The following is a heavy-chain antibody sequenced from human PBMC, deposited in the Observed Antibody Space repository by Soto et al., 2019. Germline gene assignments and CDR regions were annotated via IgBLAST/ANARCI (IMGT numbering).Heavy chain of an antibody. CDR1: GGSISSGGYY. V-gene: IGHV4-31*03. Sequence: SETLSLTCTVSGGSISSGGYYWSWIRQHPGKGLEWIGYIYYSGSTYYSPSLKSRVTISVDTSKNQFSLKLSSVTAADTAVYYCARERHDYYDSSGYLDYWGQGTMVTVSS. D-gene: IGHD3-22*01. CDR3: ARERHDYYDSSGYLDY. J-gene: IGHJ4*02. CDR2: IYYSGST.